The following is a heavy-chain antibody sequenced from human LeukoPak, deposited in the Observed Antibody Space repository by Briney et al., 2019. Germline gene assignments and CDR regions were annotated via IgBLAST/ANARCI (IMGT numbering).Heavy chain of an antibody. D-gene: IGHD2-21*01. CDR1: GFTFRDYY. CDR2: ISSSGKSI. Sequence: PGGSLRLSCAASGFTFRDYYMNWIRQAPGKGLEWVSYISSSGKSIYYTDSVKGRFTISRDNTKNSLYLQMNILRAEDTALYYCAKVADVYSVYYFDSWGPGTLVTVSS. J-gene: IGHJ4*02. V-gene: IGHV3-11*01. CDR3: AKVADVYSVYYFDS.